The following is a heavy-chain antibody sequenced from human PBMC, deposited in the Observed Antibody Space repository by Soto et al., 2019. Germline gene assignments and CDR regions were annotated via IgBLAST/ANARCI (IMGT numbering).Heavy chain of an antibody. CDR2: IIPIFGTA. Sequence: SVKVSCKASGGTFSSYAISWVRQAPGQGLEWMGGIIPIFGTANYAQKFQGRVIITADESTSTAYMELSSLRSEDTAVYYCARDTARDGYNFNFDYWGQGTLVTVSS. D-gene: IGHD5-12*01. CDR3: ARDTARDGYNFNFDY. J-gene: IGHJ4*02. CDR1: GGTFSSYA. V-gene: IGHV1-69*13.